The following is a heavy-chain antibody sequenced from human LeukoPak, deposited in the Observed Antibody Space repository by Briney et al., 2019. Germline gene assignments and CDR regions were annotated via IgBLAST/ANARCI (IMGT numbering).Heavy chain of an antibody. D-gene: IGHD6-19*01. CDR3: ARDRDSSGWFDY. CDR2: SCTSGSA. J-gene: IGHJ4*02. Sequence: SETLSLTCTVSGGSISSIYWGWVRQPPGKGLEWDGFSCTSGSANYNPSLKSRFTMSVDMSKNQFSLKLSSVTAADTDFYFCARDRDSSGWFDYWGQGALVTVSS. V-gene: IGHV4-4*07. CDR1: GGSISSIY.